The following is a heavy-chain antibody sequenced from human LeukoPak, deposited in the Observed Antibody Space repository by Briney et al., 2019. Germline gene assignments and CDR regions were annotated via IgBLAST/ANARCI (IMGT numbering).Heavy chain of an antibody. CDR1: GFTVRSNY. CDR2: IHSGGST. V-gene: IGHV3-53*01. D-gene: IGHD6-19*01. J-gene: IGHJ3*02. Sequence: GGSLRLSCAASGFTVRSNYMSWVRQAPGKGLEWVSVIHSGGSTYYADSVKGRFTISRDNSKNTLYLQMNSLRAEDTAVYYCASESSGRLSDAFDIWGQGTMVTVSS. CDR3: ASESSGRLSDAFDI.